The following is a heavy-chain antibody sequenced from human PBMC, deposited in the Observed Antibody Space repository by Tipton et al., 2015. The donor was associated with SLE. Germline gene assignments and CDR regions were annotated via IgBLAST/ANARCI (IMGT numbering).Heavy chain of an antibody. J-gene: IGHJ4*02. D-gene: IGHD6-13*01. CDR2: ISSSGSTV. V-gene: IGHV3-48*03. CDR1: GFTFSSYE. CDR3: ARQNSSSWSFDY. Sequence: SLRLSCAASGFTFSSYEMNWVRQAPGKGLEWVSYISSSGSTVYYADSVKGRFTISRDNAKNSLYLQMSSLRAEDTAVYYCARQNSSSWSFDYWGQGTLVTVSS.